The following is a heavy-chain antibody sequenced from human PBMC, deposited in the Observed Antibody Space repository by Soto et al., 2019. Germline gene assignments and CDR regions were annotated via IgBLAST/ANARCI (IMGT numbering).Heavy chain of an antibody. D-gene: IGHD6-13*01. Sequence: VASVKVSCKASGYTFTGYYMHWVRQAPGQGLEWMGWINPNSGGTNYAQKFQGWVTMTRDTSISTAYMELSRLRSDDTAVYYCAREGGPAAGHYYGMDVWGQGTTVTVSS. CDR2: INPNSGGT. J-gene: IGHJ6*02. V-gene: IGHV1-2*04. CDR3: AREGGPAAGHYYGMDV. CDR1: GYTFTGYY.